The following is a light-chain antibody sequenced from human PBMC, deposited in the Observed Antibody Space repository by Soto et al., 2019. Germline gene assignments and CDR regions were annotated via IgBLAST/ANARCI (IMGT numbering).Light chain of an antibody. CDR2: KAS. Sequence: DIQMTQSPSTLSASVGDRVTITCRASQSISSRLAWYQQKPGKAPKVLIYKASSLESGVPSRFSGSGSGTEFTLTISSLQPDDFATYYCQQYNTYLYTFGQGTKLEIE. V-gene: IGKV1-5*03. J-gene: IGKJ2*01. CDR1: QSISSR. CDR3: QQYNTYLYT.